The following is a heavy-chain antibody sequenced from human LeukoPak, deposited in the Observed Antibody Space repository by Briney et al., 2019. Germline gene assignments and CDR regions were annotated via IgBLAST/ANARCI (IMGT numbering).Heavy chain of an antibody. J-gene: IGHJ3*02. V-gene: IGHV3-23*01. CDR2: SGTYGRT. CDR3: ARGMDGYGPDAFDI. CDR1: GFTFSSNV. D-gene: IGHD5-24*01. Sequence: GGSLRLSCVASGFTFSSNVLNWVRQAPGKGLEWVSVSGTYGRTQYADSVKGRFTISRDSSKNTLYLQTNSLRVEDTAVYYCARGMDGYGPDAFDIWGQGTMVTVSS.